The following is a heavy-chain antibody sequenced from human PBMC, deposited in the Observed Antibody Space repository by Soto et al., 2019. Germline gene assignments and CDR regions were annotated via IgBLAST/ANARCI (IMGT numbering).Heavy chain of an antibody. V-gene: IGHV2-5*02. J-gene: IGHJ4*02. CDR2: IYWDDDK. CDR1: GFSLSTSGVG. D-gene: IGHD4-17*01. CDR3: ARHMTTNGYFDY. Sequence: ESGPTLVNPTQTLTLTCTFSGFSLSTSGVGVSWIRQPPGKALEWLALIYWDDDKRYSPSLKSRLTITTDTSKNPVVLTMTNMDPVDTATYYCARHMTTNGYFDYWGQGTLVTVSS.